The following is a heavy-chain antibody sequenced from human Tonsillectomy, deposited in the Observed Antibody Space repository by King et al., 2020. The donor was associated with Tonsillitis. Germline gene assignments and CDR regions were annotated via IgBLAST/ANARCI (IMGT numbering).Heavy chain of an antibody. CDR2: IKSKTDGGTT. CDR1: GFTFSNAW. V-gene: IGHV3-15*01. Sequence: VQLVESGGGLVKPGGSLRLSCAASGFTFSNAWMRWVRQAPGKGLEWVGRIKSKTDGGTTDYAAPVKGRFTISRDDSKNTLYLQMNSLKAEDTAVYYCAPVTTIAESDYWGQGTLVIVSS. J-gene: IGHJ4*02. CDR3: APVTTIAESDY. D-gene: IGHD6-13*01.